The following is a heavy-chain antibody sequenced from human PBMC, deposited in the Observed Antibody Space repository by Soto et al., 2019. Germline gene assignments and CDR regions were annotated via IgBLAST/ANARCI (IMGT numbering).Heavy chain of an antibody. Sequence: GESLKISCAASGFTFSSYAMSWVRQAPGKGLEWVSAISGSGGSTYYADSVKGRFTISRDNSKNTLYLQMNSLRAEDTAVYYCAKIGGSGWSHFDYWGQGTLVTVSS. CDR1: GFTFSSYA. J-gene: IGHJ4*02. D-gene: IGHD6-19*01. CDR2: ISGSGGST. CDR3: AKIGGSGWSHFDY. V-gene: IGHV3-23*01.